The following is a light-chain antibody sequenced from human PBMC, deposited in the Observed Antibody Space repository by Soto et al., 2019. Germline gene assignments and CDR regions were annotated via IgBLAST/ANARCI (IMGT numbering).Light chain of an antibody. Sequence: DIDLTQSPATLSLSPGERVTLSCRASQTVHSSFVAWYQQKPGQAPRLLIYGASTRATGVPDRFSGSGSGTDFTLTISILEPEYFAVYFCQHYGRSSWTFGQGTKVEIK. CDR3: QHYGRSSWT. V-gene: IGKV3-20*01. CDR2: GAS. J-gene: IGKJ1*01. CDR1: QTVHSSF.